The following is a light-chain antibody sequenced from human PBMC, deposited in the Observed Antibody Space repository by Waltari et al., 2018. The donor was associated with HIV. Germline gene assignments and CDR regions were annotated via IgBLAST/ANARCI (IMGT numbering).Light chain of an antibody. CDR2: KDT. Sequence: SHELTQPSSVSVSPGQTARITCSGDALPKQYAYWYRQRPGQAPVLVIYKDTERPSWIPERFSGSSSGTTVTLTISGVQAEDEADYYCQSADSSGTYVVFGGGTKLTVL. CDR3: QSADSSGTYVV. V-gene: IGLV3-25*03. CDR1: ALPKQY. J-gene: IGLJ3*02.